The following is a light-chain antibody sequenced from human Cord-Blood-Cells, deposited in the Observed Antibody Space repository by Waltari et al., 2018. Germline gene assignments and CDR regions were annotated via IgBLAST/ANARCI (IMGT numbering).Light chain of an antibody. CDR1: SSDVGGYNY. CDR3: SSYTSSSTWV. Sequence: QSALTQPASVSGSPRQSIPTSCPGTSSDVGGYNYVSWYHQHPGKAPKLMSYDVSNRPSGVSNRFSGSKSGNTASLTISGLQAEDEADYYCSSYTSSSTWVFGGGTKLTVL. CDR2: DVS. V-gene: IGLV2-14*01. J-gene: IGLJ3*02.